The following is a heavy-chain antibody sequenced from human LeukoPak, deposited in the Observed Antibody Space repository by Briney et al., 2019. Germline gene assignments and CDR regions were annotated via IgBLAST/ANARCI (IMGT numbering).Heavy chain of an antibody. D-gene: IGHD2-2*01. CDR1: GFTISSNY. V-gene: IGHV3-66*02. CDR2: IYSGGST. CDR3: ARGYCSSTSCYDHP. J-gene: IGHJ5*02. Sequence: GGSLRLSCAASGFTISSNYMSWLRPAPGKGLEWVSVIYSGGSTYYVDSVKGRFTISRDNSKNTLYLQMNSLRAEDTAVYYCARGYCSSTSCYDHPWVQGTLVTVSS.